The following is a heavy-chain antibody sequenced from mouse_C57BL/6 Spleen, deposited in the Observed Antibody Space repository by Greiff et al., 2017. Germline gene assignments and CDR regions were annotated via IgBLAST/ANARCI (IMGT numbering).Heavy chain of an antibody. D-gene: IGHD1-1*01. CDR1: GYAFTNYL. Sequence: QVQLQQSGAELVRPGTSVKVSCKASGYAFTNYLIEWVKQRPGQGLEWIGVINPGSGGTNYNEKFKGKATLTADKSSSTAYMQLSSLTSEDSAVYFCARALYGCSSHWYFDVWGTGTTVTVSS. V-gene: IGHV1-54*01. CDR3: ARALYGCSSHWYFDV. CDR2: INPGSGGT. J-gene: IGHJ1*03.